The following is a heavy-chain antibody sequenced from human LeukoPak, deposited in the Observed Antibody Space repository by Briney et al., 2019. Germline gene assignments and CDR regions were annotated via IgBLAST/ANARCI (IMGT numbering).Heavy chain of an antibody. Sequence: PSETLSLTCTVSGGSISSHYLSWIRPPPGKGPEWIGRMYPKGSTNYNPSLTSRVTMSVDTSKNQSSLQLSSVTAADTAVYYCARDLAVAGTVAALGYWGQGTQVSVSS. D-gene: IGHD6-19*01. CDR3: ARDLAVAGTVAALGY. CDR1: GGSISSHY. V-gene: IGHV4-4*07. CDR2: MYPKGST. J-gene: IGHJ4*02.